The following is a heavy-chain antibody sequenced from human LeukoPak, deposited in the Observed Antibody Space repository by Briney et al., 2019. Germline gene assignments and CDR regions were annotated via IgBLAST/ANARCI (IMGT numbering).Heavy chain of an antibody. CDR2: IYSGGST. D-gene: IGHD4-23*01. CDR1: GFTLSTNY. V-gene: IGHV3-53*01. CDR3: ARRGDGGRSFDY. J-gene: IGHJ4*02. Sequence: GGSLRLSCAASGFTLSTNYMSWVRQAPGRVLEWVSIIYSGGSTYYADSVKGRFTISRDNSKNTLYLQVNSLRAEDTALYYCARRGDGGRSFDYWGQGTLVTVSS.